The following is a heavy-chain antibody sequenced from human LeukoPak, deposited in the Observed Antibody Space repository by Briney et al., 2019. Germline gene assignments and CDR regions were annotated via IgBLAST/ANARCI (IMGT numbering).Heavy chain of an antibody. CDR1: GYSYTSYW. Sequence: GESLKISCKGSGYSYTSYWISWVRQMPGKGLEWMGRIDPSDSYTNYSPSFQGHVTISADKSISTAYLQWSSLKASDTAMYYCAKCYGDCYHHVYWGQGTLVTVSS. CDR2: IDPSDSYT. V-gene: IGHV5-10-1*01. CDR3: AKCYGDCYHHVY. D-gene: IGHD2-21*02. J-gene: IGHJ4*02.